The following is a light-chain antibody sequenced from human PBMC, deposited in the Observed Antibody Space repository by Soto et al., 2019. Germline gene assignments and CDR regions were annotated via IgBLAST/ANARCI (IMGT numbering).Light chain of an antibody. Sequence: EIESSQSPWTLCLYPGESATLSCRASQRVSGSYLAWSQPKPGRDPRLLLDGASSRGTRSPDRFCSGGYGANVYRPISSLQHEDFAGYYCQQYGSSPWTFGQGTKVDIK. CDR2: GAS. J-gene: IGKJ1*01. V-gene: IGKV3-20*01. CDR3: QQYGSSPWT. CDR1: QRVSGSY.